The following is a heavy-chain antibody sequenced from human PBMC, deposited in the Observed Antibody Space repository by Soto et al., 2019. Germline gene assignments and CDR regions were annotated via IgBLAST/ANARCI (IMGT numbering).Heavy chain of an antibody. CDR2: ISSDGSNK. Sequence: QVQLVESGGGVVQPGRSLRLSCAVSGFTFSSHAMHCVRQAPGKWLERVTHISSDGSNKYYADSVKGRFTTSRDNSKNSMQMQMNVLRVENTAEYCWARDEESGIACALGYWGQGALVTVSA. J-gene: IGHJ4*02. CDR3: ARDEESGIACALGY. D-gene: IGHD1-26*01. CDR1: GFTFSSHA. V-gene: IGHV3-30-3*01.